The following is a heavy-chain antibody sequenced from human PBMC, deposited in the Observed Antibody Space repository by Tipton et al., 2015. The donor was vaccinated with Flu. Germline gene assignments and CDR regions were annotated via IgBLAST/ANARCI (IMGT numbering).Heavy chain of an antibody. J-gene: IGHJ6*02. CDR1: GFTFSGSA. D-gene: IGHD5-24*01. CDR2: IRSKANSYAT. V-gene: IGHV3-73*01. Sequence: VQLVQSGGGLVQPGGSLKLSCAASGFTFSGSAMHWVRQASGKGLEWVGRIRSKANSYATAYAASVKGRFTISRDDSKNTAYLQMNSLKAEDTAVYYCTRNHGYNFPQIVYGMDVWGQGP. CDR3: TRNHGYNFPQIVYGMDV.